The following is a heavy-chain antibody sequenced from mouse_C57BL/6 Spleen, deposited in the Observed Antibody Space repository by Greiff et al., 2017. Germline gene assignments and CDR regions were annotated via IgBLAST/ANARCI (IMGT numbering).Heavy chain of an antibody. D-gene: IGHD2-13*01. J-gene: IGHJ3*01. CDR2: INPSTGET. CDR3: ARRLDGDYVAWFAY. V-gene: IGHV1-42*01. Sequence: VQLQQSGPELVKPGASVKISCKASGYSFNGYYMNWVKQSPEKSLEWIGEINPSTGETTYNQNFKAKATLTVDKSSSTAYMQLKSLTSEDSAVFYCARRLDGDYVAWFAYWGQGTLVTVSA. CDR1: GYSFNGYY.